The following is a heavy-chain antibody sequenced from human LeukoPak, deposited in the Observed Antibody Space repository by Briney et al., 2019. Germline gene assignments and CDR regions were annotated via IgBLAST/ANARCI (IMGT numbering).Heavy chain of an antibody. D-gene: IGHD3-10*01. J-gene: IGHJ6*03. Sequence: SVKVSCKASGGTFSSYAISWVRQAPGQGLEWMGGIIPIFGTANYAQKFQGRVTITADESTSTAYMELSSLRSEDTAVYYCATSATRGNYYYMDVWGKGTTVTVSS. CDR2: IIPIFGTA. CDR3: ATSATRGNYYYMDV. CDR1: GGTFSSYA. V-gene: IGHV1-69*13.